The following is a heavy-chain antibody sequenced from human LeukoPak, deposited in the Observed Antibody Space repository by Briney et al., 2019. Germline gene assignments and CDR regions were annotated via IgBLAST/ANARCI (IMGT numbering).Heavy chain of an antibody. CDR2: IYCSGST. D-gene: IGHD5-18*01. CDR1: GGSISSSRYY. J-gene: IGHJ4*02. V-gene: IGHV4-39*07. Sequence: SETLSLTCNVSGGSISSSRYYWGWIRQPPGKGLEWIGSIYCSGSTYYNPSLKSRVTISVDTSKNQFSLKLSSVTAADTAVYYCARVSGYSYRPYSDCWGQGTLVTVSS. CDR3: ARVSGYSYRPYSDC.